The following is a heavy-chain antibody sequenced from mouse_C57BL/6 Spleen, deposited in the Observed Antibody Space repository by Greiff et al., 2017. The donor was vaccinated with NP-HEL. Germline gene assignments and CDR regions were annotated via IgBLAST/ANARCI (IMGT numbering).Heavy chain of an antibody. CDR1: EYEFPSHD. CDR2: INSDGGST. Sequence: EVQLQESGGGLVQPGESLKLSCESNEYEFPSHDMSWVRKTPEKRLELVAAINSDGGSTYYPDTMERRFIISRDNTKKTLYLQMSSLRSEDTALYYGARRGTTVVASYWYFDVWGTGTTVTVSS. V-gene: IGHV5-2*01. J-gene: IGHJ1*03. CDR3: ARRGTTVVASYWYFDV. D-gene: IGHD1-1*01.